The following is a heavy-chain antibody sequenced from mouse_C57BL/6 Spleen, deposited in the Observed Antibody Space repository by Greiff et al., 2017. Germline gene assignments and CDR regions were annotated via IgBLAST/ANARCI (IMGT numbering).Heavy chain of an antibody. CDR1: GFNFNDYY. D-gene: IGHD2-5*01. J-gene: IGHJ4*01. Sequence: EVQLQQSGAELVRPGASVKLSCTASGFNFNDYYMHWVKQRPEQGLEWIGMIDPEDGDTDYAPKFQGKATMTADTSSNTAYLQLSSLASEDTAVYYCTTDYSNYSAMDYWGQGTSVTVSS. V-gene: IGHV14-1*01. CDR3: TTDYSNYSAMDY. CDR2: IDPEDGDT.